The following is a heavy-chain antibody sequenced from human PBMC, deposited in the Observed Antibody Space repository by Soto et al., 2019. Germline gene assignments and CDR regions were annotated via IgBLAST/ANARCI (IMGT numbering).Heavy chain of an antibody. D-gene: IGHD3-10*01. CDR3: ARVMVRGVGALNWFDP. CDR2: ISSSGSTI. J-gene: IGHJ5*02. Sequence: GGSLRLSCAASGFTFSSYEMNWVRQAPGKGLEWVSYISSSGSTIYYADSVKGRFTISRDNAKNSLYLQMNSLRAEDTAVYYCARVMVRGVGALNWFDPWGQGTLVTVSS. CDR1: GFTFSSYE. V-gene: IGHV3-48*03.